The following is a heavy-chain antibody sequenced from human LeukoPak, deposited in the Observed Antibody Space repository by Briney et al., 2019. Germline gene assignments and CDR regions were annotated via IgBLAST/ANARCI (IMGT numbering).Heavy chain of an antibody. J-gene: IGHJ4*02. Sequence: PSETLSLTCTVSRGSLSPNHCAWIRQPPGKGLEWIGYIFYTGRARYNPSLEGRATLTVDMSKNQVSLKLRSVTAADTDTYYCARLVDGANTRVDSWGQGTLVTVSS. D-gene: IGHD4/OR15-4a*01. CDR2: IFYTGRA. CDR3: ARLVDGANTRVDS. V-gene: IGHV4-59*08. CDR1: RGSLSPNH.